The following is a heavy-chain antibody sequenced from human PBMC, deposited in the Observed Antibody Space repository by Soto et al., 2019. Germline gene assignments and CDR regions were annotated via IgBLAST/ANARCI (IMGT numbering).Heavy chain of an antibody. CDR3: ARSKGGIYYFITDAFDI. V-gene: IGHV1-18*01. CDR1: GYTFTSYG. D-gene: IGHD1-26*01. J-gene: IGHJ3*02. Sequence: QVQLVQSGAEVKKPGASVKVSCKASGYTFTSYGISWVRQAPGQGLEWMGWISAYNGNTNYAQKLQGRVTMTTDTSTSTAYMELSSLKSEDTAVYYCARSKGGIYYFITDAFDIWGQGTIVTVSS. CDR2: ISAYNGNT.